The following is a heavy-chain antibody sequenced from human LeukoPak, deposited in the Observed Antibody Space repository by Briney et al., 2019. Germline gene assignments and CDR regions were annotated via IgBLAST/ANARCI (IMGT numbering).Heavy chain of an antibody. CDR2: IIPIFGTA. CDR3: AREVDHGGPFDY. CDR1: GYTFTSYY. D-gene: IGHD4-23*01. Sequence: ASVKVSCKASGYTFTSYYMHWVRQAPGQGLEWMGGIIPIFGTANYAQKLQGRVTMTTDTSTSTAYMELRSLRSDDTAVYYCAREVDHGGPFDYWGQGTLVTVSS. V-gene: IGHV1-18*04. J-gene: IGHJ4*02.